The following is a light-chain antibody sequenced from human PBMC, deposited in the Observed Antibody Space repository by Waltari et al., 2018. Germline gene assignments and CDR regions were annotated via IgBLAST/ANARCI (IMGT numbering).Light chain of an antibody. V-gene: IGLV3-21*02. CDR3: QVWDSSGDHWV. CDR1: NIRSKS. Sequence: SYVLTQPPSVSVAPGQTARITCGGNNIRSKSVHWYQQKPGQAPVLVVYDDDDRPSGIPERFSGSNSGNTATLTISRVEAGDEAAYYCQVWDSSGDHWVFGGGTKLTVL. J-gene: IGLJ3*02. CDR2: DDD.